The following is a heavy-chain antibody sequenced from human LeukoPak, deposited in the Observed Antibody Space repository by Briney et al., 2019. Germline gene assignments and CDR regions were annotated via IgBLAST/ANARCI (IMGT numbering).Heavy chain of an antibody. CDR1: GYTFTSYG. CDR2: ISAYNGNT. D-gene: IGHD2-15*01. V-gene: IGHV1-18*01. Sequence: ASVKVSCKASGYTFTSYGISWVRQAPGQGLEWMGWISAYNGNTNYAQKLQGRVTMTTDTSTSTAYMELRSLRSDDTAVDYCASQAPYCSGGSCYNDYWGQGTLVTVSS. J-gene: IGHJ4*02. CDR3: ASQAPYCSGGSCYNDY.